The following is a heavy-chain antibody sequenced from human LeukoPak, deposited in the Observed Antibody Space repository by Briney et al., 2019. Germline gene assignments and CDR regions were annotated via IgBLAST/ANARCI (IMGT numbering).Heavy chain of an antibody. Sequence: SSETLSLTCTVSGGSISRYYWSWIRQPPGDGLEWIGYIYYSGSTNYNPSLKSRVTISVDTSKNQFSLTLSSVTAADTAVYYCASGQYYYDSSGYLDYWGQGTLVTVPS. V-gene: IGHV4-59*01. CDR2: IYYSGST. CDR1: GGSISRYY. J-gene: IGHJ4*02. D-gene: IGHD3-22*01. CDR3: ASGQYYYDSSGYLDY.